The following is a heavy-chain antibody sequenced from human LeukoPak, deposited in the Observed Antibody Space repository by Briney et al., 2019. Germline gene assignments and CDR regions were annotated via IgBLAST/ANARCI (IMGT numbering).Heavy chain of an antibody. J-gene: IGHJ5*02. V-gene: IGHV3-74*01. CDR2: INSDGSST. CDR1: GFTFSNYW. Sequence: GGSLRLSCAASGFTFSNYWMHWVRQAPGKGLVWVSRINSDGSSTSYADSVKGRFTISRDNAKNTVYLQMNSLRAEDTAVYYCARHTYYYGTSGYPNWFDPWGQGTLVTVSS. CDR3: ARHTYYYGTSGYPNWFDP. D-gene: IGHD3-22*01.